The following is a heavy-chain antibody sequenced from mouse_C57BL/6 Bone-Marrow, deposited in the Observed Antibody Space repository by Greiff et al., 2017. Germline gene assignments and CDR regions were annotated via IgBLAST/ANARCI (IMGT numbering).Heavy chain of an antibody. CDR2: IRSKSNNYAT. CDR3: VRHEHGSNYEFAY. D-gene: IGHD1-1*01. CDR1: GFSFNTYA. J-gene: IGHJ3*01. Sequence: EVQLVESGGGLVQPKGSLKLSCAASGFSFNTYAMNWVRQAPGKGLEWVARIRSKSNNYATYYADSVKDRFTISRDDSASMLDLQMNNLKTEDTAMYYCVRHEHGSNYEFAYWGQGTLVTVSA. V-gene: IGHV10-1*01.